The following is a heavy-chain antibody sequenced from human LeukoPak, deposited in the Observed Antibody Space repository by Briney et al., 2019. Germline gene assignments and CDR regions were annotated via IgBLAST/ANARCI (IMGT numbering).Heavy chain of an antibody. CDR2: IHYSGST. CDR3: ARERSMVRGLSWFDP. Sequence: SETLSLTCSVSGGSISSYYWSWIRQPPGKGLEWIGYIHYSGSTNYNPSLKSRVTISVDTSKNQFSLKLKSVTAADTAVYYCARERSMVRGLSWFDPWGQGTLVTVSS. D-gene: IGHD3-10*01. CDR1: GGSISSYY. V-gene: IGHV4-59*01. J-gene: IGHJ5*02.